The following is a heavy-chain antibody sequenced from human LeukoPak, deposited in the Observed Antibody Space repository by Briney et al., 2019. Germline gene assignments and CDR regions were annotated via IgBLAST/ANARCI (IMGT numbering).Heavy chain of an antibody. D-gene: IGHD6-13*01. CDR3: AREEYSSSWYSDY. Sequence: SETLSLTCTVSGGSISSYYWSWIQQPDGKGLEWIGRIYTSGSTNYNPSLKSRVTMSVDTSKNQFSLKLSSVTAADTAVYYCAREEYSSSWYSDYWGQGTLVTVSS. V-gene: IGHV4-4*07. CDR2: IYTSGST. CDR1: GGSISSYY. J-gene: IGHJ4*02.